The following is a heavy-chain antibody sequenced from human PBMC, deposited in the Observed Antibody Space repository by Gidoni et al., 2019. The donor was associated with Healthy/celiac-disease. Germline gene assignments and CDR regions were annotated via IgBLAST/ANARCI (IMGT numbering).Heavy chain of an antibody. CDR2: IFSNDEK. Sequence: QVTLKESGPVLVKPTETLTLTCTVSGFSLSTARMGVSWIRQPPGKALEWLAHIFSNDEKSYSTSLKSRLTISKDTSKSQVVLTMTNMDPVDTATYYCARIPSFDWFEQSYYYYGMDVWGQGTTVTVSS. CDR3: ARIPSFDWFEQSYYYYGMDV. J-gene: IGHJ6*02. D-gene: IGHD3-9*01. V-gene: IGHV2-26*01. CDR1: GFSLSTARMG.